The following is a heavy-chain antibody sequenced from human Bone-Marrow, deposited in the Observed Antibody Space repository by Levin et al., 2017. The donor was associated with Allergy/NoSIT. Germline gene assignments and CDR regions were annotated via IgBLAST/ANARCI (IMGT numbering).Heavy chain of an antibody. CDR1: GYTFTSYA. CDR3: AREGDSSGWYVSDAFDI. V-gene: IGHV7-4-1*02. CDR2: INTNTGNP. D-gene: IGHD6-19*01. Sequence: ASVKVSCKASGYTFTSYAMNWVRQAPGQGLEWMGWINTNTGNPTYAQGFTGRFVFSLDTSVSTAYLQISSLKAEDTAVYYCAREGDSSGWYVSDAFDIWGQGTMVTVSS. J-gene: IGHJ3*02.